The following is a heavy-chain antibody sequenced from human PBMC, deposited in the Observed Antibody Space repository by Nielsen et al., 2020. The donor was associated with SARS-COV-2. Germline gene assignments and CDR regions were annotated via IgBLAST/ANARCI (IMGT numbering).Heavy chain of an antibody. CDR1: GYTFTSHG. J-gene: IGHJ4*02. D-gene: IGHD3-3*01. CDR3: ARTLRFYRSSGPVGY. Sequence: ASVKVSCKASGYTFTSHGISWVRQAPGQGLEWMGWMNPNSGNTGYAQKFQGRVTMTRNTSISTAYMELSSLRSEDTAVYYCARTLRFYRSSGPVGYWGQGTLVTVSS. CDR2: MNPNSGNT. V-gene: IGHV1-8*02.